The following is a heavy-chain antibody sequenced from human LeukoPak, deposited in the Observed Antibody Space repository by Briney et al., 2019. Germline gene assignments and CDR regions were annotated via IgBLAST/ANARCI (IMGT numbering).Heavy chain of an antibody. J-gene: IGHJ4*02. CDR3: ARDPSNSGYDYLYYFDY. CDR2: INPDNGGT. CDR1: GYTFTGYY. Sequence: ASVKVSCKASGYTFTGYYMHWVRQAPGQGLEWMGWINPDNGGTNYAQKFQGRVTMTRGMSIGTAYMELSRLRSDDTAVYYCARDPSNSGYDYLYYFDYWGQGTLVTVSS. D-gene: IGHD5-12*01. V-gene: IGHV1-2*02.